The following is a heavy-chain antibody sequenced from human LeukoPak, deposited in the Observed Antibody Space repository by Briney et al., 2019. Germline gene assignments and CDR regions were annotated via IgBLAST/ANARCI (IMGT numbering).Heavy chain of an antibody. Sequence: GGSLRLSCAASGFTVSGNYMTWVRQAPGKGLECISVIYSGGITYYADSVRGRFTISRDYSKNTLYLQMNSLRAEDTAVYYCAAGGEAAPGSYFDYWGQGTLVTVSS. CDR1: GFTVSGNY. CDR3: AAGGEAAPGSYFDY. V-gene: IGHV3-66*01. CDR2: IYSGGIT. D-gene: IGHD6-13*01. J-gene: IGHJ4*02.